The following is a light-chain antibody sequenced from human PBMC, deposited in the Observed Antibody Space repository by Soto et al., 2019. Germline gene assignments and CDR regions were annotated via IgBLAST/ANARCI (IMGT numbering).Light chain of an antibody. Sequence: EIVLTQSPGTLSLSPGERATLSCRASQSVSSSYLAWYQQKPGQAPRLLIYGASSRATGIPDRFSGSGSGTDFTLTISRLEPEDFADYYCQQYGSSQFTFGPGTKVDIK. CDR3: QQYGSSQFT. CDR1: QSVSSSY. CDR2: GAS. V-gene: IGKV3-20*01. J-gene: IGKJ3*01.